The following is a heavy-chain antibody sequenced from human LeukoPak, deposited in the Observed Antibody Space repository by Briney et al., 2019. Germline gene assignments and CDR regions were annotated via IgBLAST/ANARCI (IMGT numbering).Heavy chain of an antibody. CDR3: AKDLSDYYDSSGYYYLGYYYYYYGMGV. J-gene: IGHJ6*02. CDR1: GITFSTYG. V-gene: IGHV3-30*18. CDR2: ISYDGSNK. D-gene: IGHD3-22*01. Sequence: PGGSLRLSCAASGITFSTYGMYWVRQAPGKGLEWVAVISYDGSNKYYADSVKGRFTISRDNSKNTLYLQMNSLRAEDTAVYYCAKDLSDYYDSSGYYYLGYYYYYYGMGVWGQGTTVTVSS.